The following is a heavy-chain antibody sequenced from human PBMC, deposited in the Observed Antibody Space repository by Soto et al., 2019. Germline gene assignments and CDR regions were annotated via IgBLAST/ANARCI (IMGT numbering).Heavy chain of an antibody. CDR1: GFTFSDYY. V-gene: IGHV3-11*06. CDR2: SSNSGTFS. J-gene: IGHJ4*02. Sequence: PGGSLRLSCEGSGFTFSDYYIGWIRQAPGNGLEWISYSSNSGTFSRYADSVKGRFSISRDNTKNLLYLQMNSLRAEDTAVYYCARSGDNYNRLDNWGQGTPVTVSS. D-gene: IGHD1-1*01. CDR3: ARSGDNYNRLDN.